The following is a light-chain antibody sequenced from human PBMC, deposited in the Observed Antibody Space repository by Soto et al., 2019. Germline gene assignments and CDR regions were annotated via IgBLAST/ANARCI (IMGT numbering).Light chain of an antibody. J-gene: IGLJ1*01. V-gene: IGLV1-44*01. CDR2: TNT. Sequence: QSVLTQPPSASGTPGQTVTVSCSGSSSNIKNNAVHWYQHLPGTAPKLLIYTNTQRPSGVPDRFSGSKSGASASLAISGLQSDDEADYYCSSYTTSNTRQIVFGTGTKLTVL. CDR1: SSNIKNNA. CDR3: SSYTTSNTRQIV.